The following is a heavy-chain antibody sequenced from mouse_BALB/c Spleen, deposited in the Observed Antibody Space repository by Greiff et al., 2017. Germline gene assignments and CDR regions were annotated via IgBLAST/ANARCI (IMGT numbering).Heavy chain of an antibody. Sequence: EVQLQQSGAELVRSGASVKLSCTASGFNIKDYYMHWVKQRPEQGLEWIGWIDPENGDTEYAPKFQGKATMTADTSSNTAYLQLSSLTSEDTAVYYCNAARATMDYWGQGTSVTVSS. D-gene: IGHD3-1*01. V-gene: IGHV14-4*02. J-gene: IGHJ4*01. CDR3: NAARATMDY. CDR2: IDPENGDT. CDR1: GFNIKDYY.